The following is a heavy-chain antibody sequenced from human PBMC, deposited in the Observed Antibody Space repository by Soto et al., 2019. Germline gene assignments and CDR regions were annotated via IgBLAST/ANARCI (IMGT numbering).Heavy chain of an antibody. J-gene: IGHJ4*02. CDR3: AREGGYGCGGDCLGVEEFDY. Sequence: QVQLVESGGGVVQPGRSLRLSCAASGFTFSSYAMHWVRQAPGKGLEWVAVISYDGSNKYYADSVKGRFTISRDNSKNTLYRQMNSLRAEDTAVYYCAREGGYGCGGDCLGVEEFDYWGQGTLVTVSS. D-gene: IGHD2-21*02. CDR1: GFTFSSYA. V-gene: IGHV3-30-3*01. CDR2: ISYDGSNK.